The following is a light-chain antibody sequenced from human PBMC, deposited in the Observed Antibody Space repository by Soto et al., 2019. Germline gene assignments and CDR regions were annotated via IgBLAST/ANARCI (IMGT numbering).Light chain of an antibody. J-gene: IGKJ1*01. CDR1: QSIRDS. Sequence: DIQMTQSPSSLSASVGDRVTITCRASQSIRDSLNWYQHKPGKAPNLLIYDASTLQSGVPSRFSGSGSGTDFTLTVSSLQPEDFATYYCQQTYSTPPWTFGQGTKVEIK. CDR3: QQTYSTPPWT. V-gene: IGKV1-39*01. CDR2: DAS.